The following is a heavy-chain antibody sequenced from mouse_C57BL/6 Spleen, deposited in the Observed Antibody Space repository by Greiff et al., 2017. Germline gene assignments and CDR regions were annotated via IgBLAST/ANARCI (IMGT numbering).Heavy chain of an antibody. CDR1: GYTFTSYW. V-gene: IGHV1-59*01. CDR3: ARGTDYGDWYFDV. CDR2: IDPSDSYT. Sequence: QVQLQQPGAELVRPGTSVKLSCKASGYTFTSYWMHWVKQRPGQGLEWIGVIDPSDSYTNYNQKFEGKATLTVDTASSTAYMQLSSLTSEDSAVYYCARGTDYGDWYFDVWGTGTTVTVSS. J-gene: IGHJ1*03. D-gene: IGHD1-1*02.